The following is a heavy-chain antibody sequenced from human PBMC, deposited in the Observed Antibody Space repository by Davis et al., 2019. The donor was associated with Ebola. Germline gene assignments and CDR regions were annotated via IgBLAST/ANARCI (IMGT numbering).Heavy chain of an antibody. CDR3: ARLAYCGGDCADLDY. V-gene: IGHV1-18*04. Sequence: AASVKVSCKASGYTFTSYGISWVRQAPGQGLEWMGWISAYNGNTNYAQKLQGRVTMTTDTSTSTAYMELRSLRSDDTAVYYCARLAYCGGDCADLDYWGRGTLVTVSS. D-gene: IGHD2-21*02. J-gene: IGHJ2*01. CDR2: ISAYNGNT. CDR1: GYTFTSYG.